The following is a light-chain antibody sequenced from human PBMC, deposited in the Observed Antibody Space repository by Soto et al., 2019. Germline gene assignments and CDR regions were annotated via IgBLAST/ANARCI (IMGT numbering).Light chain of an antibody. J-gene: IGLJ1*01. CDR1: SSDVGGYNY. V-gene: IGLV2-14*01. CDR3: SSYTSSSTDV. Sequence: QSALTQPVSVSGSPGQSITISCTGTSSDVGGYNYVSWYQQHPGKAPKLMIYDVSNRPSGVSNRFSGTKSGNTASLTISGLQAEDDAEYYCSSYTSSSTDVFGAGTKLTVL. CDR2: DVS.